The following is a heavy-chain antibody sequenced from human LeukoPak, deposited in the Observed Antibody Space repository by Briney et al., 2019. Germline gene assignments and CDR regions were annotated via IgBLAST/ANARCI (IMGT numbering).Heavy chain of an antibody. CDR3: ARDSSLWFGGTPEYNWFDP. J-gene: IGHJ5*02. D-gene: IGHD3-10*01. CDR2: ISSSSSYI. Sequence: GGSLRLSCAASGFTFSSYSMNWVRQAPGKWLEWVSSISSSSSYIYYADSVKGRFTISRDNAKNSLYLQMNSLRAEDTAVYYCARDSSLWFGGTPEYNWFDPWGQGTLVTVSS. CDR1: GFTFSSYS. V-gene: IGHV3-21*01.